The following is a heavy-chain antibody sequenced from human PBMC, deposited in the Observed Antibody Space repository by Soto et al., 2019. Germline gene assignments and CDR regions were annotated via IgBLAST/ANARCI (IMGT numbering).Heavy chain of an antibody. D-gene: IGHD1-26*01. Sequence: SETLSLTCAVYGKSLSGYYWSWIRQPPGKALEWIGEINHSGNTNYNPSLKSRVAISVDTSKNQLFLNLSSVTAADTAMYYCARHHVRGRTIAGAAEFWGQGTLVTVSS. V-gene: IGHV4-34*01. J-gene: IGHJ4*02. CDR1: GKSLSGYY. CDR2: INHSGNT. CDR3: ARHHVRGRTIAGAAEF.